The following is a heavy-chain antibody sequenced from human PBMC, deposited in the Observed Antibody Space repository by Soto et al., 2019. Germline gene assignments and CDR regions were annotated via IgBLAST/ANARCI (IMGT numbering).Heavy chain of an antibody. J-gene: IGHJ4*02. V-gene: IGHV6-1*01. CDR2: TYYRSKWYN. Sequence: SQTLSLPCAISGDSVSSNSAAWNWIRQSPSRGLEWLGRTYYRSKWYNDYAVSVKSRITINPDTSKNQFSLQLNSVTPEDTAVYYCARAGIIVVVPAASNFDYWGQGTLVTVSS. CDR3: ARAGIIVVVPAASNFDY. CDR1: GDSVSSNSAA. D-gene: IGHD2-2*01.